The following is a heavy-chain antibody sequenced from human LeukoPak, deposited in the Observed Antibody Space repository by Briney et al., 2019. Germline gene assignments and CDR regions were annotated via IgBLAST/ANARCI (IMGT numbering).Heavy chain of an antibody. J-gene: IGHJ4*02. Sequence: SETLSLTCTVSGGSIRSSNYYWGWIRQPPGRGLEWFGIIYYSGSTYYNPSLKSRVTISVDTSKNQISLKLNSVTAADTAVYYCARSLAGPRARPSDYWGQGILVTVSS. CDR2: IYYSGST. D-gene: IGHD6-19*01. CDR1: GGSIRSSNYY. V-gene: IGHV4-39*01. CDR3: ARSLAGPRARPSDY.